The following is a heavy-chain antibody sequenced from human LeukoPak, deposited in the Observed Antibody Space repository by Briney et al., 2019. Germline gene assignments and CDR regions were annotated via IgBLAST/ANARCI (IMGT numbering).Heavy chain of an antibody. V-gene: IGHV4-39*07. CDR2: IYYSGST. D-gene: IGHD2-15*01. J-gene: IGHJ5*02. CDR1: GGSISSSSYY. Sequence: SETLSLTCTVSGGSISSSSYYWGWIRQPPGKGLEWIGSIYYSGSTYYNPSLKSRVTISVDTSKNQFSLKLSSVTAADTAVYYCARSLRSGARKWFDPWGQGTLVTVSS. CDR3: ARSLRSGARKWFDP.